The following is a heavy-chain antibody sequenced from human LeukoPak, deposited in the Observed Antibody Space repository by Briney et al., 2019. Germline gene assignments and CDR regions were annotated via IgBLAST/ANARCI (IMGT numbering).Heavy chain of an antibody. Sequence: GGSLRLSCAASGIFFSSYGMSWVRQAPGKGLEWLSIVSGSGDTTYCAESVKGRFAISRDNSKNILYLQMNSLRVDDTAIYECANDRGYDFSYGMDGWGLGTTVTVSS. D-gene: IGHD5-12*01. CDR1: GIFFSSYG. V-gene: IGHV3-23*01. CDR2: VSGSGDTT. CDR3: ANDRGYDFSYGMDG. J-gene: IGHJ6*02.